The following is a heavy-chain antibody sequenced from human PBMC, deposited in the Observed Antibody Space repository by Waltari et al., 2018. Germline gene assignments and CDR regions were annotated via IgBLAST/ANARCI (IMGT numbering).Heavy chain of an antibody. CDR1: GFSLSSYD. V-gene: IGHV3-21*01. CDR2: ISGSGRSYI. CDR3: TRDLYGSGGDYFDP. J-gene: IGHJ4*02. D-gene: IGHD6-19*01. Sequence: DVPLVESGGGLVKPGGSLRLAGPASGFSLSSYDTNCVRQAPGRGVDGVASISGSGRSYIFYTDSVKGRFTISRDNAKNSLFLQMNSLRAEDTAVYYCTRDLYGSGGDYFDPWGQGTLVTVSS.